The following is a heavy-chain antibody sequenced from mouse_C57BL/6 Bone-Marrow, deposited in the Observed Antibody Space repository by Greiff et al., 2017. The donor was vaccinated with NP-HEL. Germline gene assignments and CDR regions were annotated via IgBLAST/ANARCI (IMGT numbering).Heavy chain of an antibody. D-gene: IGHD3-2*02. Sequence: VKLQQPGAELVKPGASVKLSCKASGYTFTSYWMHWVKQRPGRGLEWIGRIDPNSGGTKYNEKFKSKATLTVDKPSSTAYMQLSSLTSEDSAVYYCARPLRDRYWYFDVWGTGTTVTVSS. CDR1: GYTFTSYW. CDR3: ARPLRDRYWYFDV. V-gene: IGHV1-72*01. J-gene: IGHJ1*03. CDR2: IDPNSGGT.